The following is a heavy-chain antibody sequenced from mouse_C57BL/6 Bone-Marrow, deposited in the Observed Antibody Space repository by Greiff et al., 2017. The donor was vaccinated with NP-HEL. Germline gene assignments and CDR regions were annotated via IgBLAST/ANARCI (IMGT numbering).Heavy chain of an antibody. CDR2: IHPSDGDT. Sequence: QVQLQQPGAELVKPGASVKVSCKASGYTFTSYWMHWVKQRPGQGLEWIGRIHPSDGDTNYNQKFKGKATLTVDKSSSTAYMQLSSLTSEDSAVYYCAITAYYYYGSSHWYFDVWGTGTTVTVSS. CDR3: AITAYYYYGSSHWYFDV. CDR1: GYTFTSYW. V-gene: IGHV1-74*01. J-gene: IGHJ1*03. D-gene: IGHD1-1*01.